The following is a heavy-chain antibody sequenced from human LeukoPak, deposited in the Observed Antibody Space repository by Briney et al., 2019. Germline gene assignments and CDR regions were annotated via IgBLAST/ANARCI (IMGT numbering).Heavy chain of an antibody. D-gene: IGHD3-16*01. V-gene: IGHV3-9*01. CDR1: GFTLDDYA. CDR3: AKDNGRGGNFDY. Sequence: GGSLRLFCAASGFTLDDYAMHWVRQAPGKGLEWVSGISWNSGSIGYADSVKGRFTISRDNAKNSLYLQMNSLRAEDTALYYCAKDNGRGGNFDYWGQGTLVTVSS. J-gene: IGHJ4*02. CDR2: ISWNSGSI.